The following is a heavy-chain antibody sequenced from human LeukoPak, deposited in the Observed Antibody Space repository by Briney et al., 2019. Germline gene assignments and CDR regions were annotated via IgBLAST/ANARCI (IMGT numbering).Heavy chain of an antibody. CDR2: INHSGST. V-gene: IGHV4-34*01. Sequence: SETLSLTCAVYGGSFSGYYWSWIRQPPGKGLEWIGEINHSGSTNYNPSLKSRVTLSVDTSKNQFSLKLSSVTAADTAVYYCASSDCSGGSCYPNLEYFQHWGQGTLVTVSS. J-gene: IGHJ1*01. CDR3: ASSDCSGGSCYPNLEYFQH. CDR1: GGSFSGYY. D-gene: IGHD2-15*01.